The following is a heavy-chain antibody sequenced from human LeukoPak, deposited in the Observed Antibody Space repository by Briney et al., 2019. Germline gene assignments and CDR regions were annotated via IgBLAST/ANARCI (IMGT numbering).Heavy chain of an antibody. CDR3: ARDLSGSYYSDWFDP. Sequence: GGSLRLSCAASGFTFSSYAMSWVRQAPGKGLEWVSAISGSGGSTYYADSVKGRFTISRDNAKNSLYLQMNSLRAEDTAVYYCARDLSGSYYSDWFDPWGQGTLVTVSS. CDR1: GFTFSSYA. CDR2: ISGSGGST. V-gene: IGHV3-23*01. J-gene: IGHJ5*02. D-gene: IGHD1-26*01.